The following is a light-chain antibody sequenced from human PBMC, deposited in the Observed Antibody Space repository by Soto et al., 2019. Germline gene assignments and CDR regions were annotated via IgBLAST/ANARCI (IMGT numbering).Light chain of an antibody. CDR1: SSDVGGYNY. Sequence: QSALTQPASVSGSPGQSITISCTGTSSDVGGYNYVSWYQQHPGKAPKLMIYDVSNRPSGVSNRFSGSKSGNTASLTISGLQAEDEADYYCSSYRSMSTSVVFGGGTKVTVL. J-gene: IGLJ2*01. V-gene: IGLV2-14*01. CDR2: DVS. CDR3: SSYRSMSTSVV.